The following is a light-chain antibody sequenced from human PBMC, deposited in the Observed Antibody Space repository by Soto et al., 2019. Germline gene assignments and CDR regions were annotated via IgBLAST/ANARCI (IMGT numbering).Light chain of an antibody. CDR1: SSDVGAFNF. Sequence: QSALTQPPSASGSPGQSVTISCTGTSSDVGAFNFVSWYQQPPGKAPKLVIYEVTKLPSGVPDRFSGSKSGDTASLTVSGLQPEDEGHYYCSSYAGSNKGVLFGGGTKVTVL. J-gene: IGLJ2*01. CDR2: EVT. CDR3: SSYAGSNKGVL. V-gene: IGLV2-8*01.